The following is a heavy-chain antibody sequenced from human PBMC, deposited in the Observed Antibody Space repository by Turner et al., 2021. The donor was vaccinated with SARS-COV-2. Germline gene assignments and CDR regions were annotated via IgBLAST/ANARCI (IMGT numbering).Heavy chain of an antibody. Sequence: QLQLQESGPGLVKPSETLSLTCTVSGGSISSSSYYWGWIRQPPGKGLEWIGSIYYSGSAYYNPSLKSQVTISVDPSKNQFSLKLTSVTAADTAVYYCARLMDTAMDYYGTDVWGQGTTVTVSS. CDR3: ARLMDTAMDYYGTDV. J-gene: IGHJ6*02. V-gene: IGHV4-39*01. CDR1: GGSISSSSYY. CDR2: IYYSGSA. D-gene: IGHD5-18*01.